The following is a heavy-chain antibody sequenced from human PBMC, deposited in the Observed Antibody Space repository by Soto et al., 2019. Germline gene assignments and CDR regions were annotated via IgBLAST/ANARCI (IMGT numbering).Heavy chain of an antibody. J-gene: IGHJ4*02. Sequence: PSETLSLTCTVSGDSISSAGYSWGWIRQPPGKGLEYIGTIYYSGNTYYNSSLMSRVTISLDTSKNQFSLKLTSVTAADTAVYYCARGGWRHIDYWGQGTLVTVSS. CDR1: GDSISSAGYS. CDR2: IYYSGNT. D-gene: IGHD3-3*01. CDR3: ARGGWRHIDY. V-gene: IGHV4-39*01.